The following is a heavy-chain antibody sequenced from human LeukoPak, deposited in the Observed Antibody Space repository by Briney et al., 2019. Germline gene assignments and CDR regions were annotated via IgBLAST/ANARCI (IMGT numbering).Heavy chain of an antibody. CDR1: AGSFSGYY. Sequence: PSETLSLTCAVYAGSFSGYYWSWIRQPPGKGLEWIGEINHRGSTNYNPSHRSRVTISVDTSKNQFSLRLSSVTAADTAVYFCARGYGDNSGAFDIWGLGTLVTVSS. CDR2: INHRGST. J-gene: IGHJ3*02. D-gene: IGHD4-23*01. CDR3: ARGYGDNSGAFDI. V-gene: IGHV4-34*01.